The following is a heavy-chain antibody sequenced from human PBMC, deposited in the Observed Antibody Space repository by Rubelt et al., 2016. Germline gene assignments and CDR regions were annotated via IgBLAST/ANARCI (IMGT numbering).Heavy chain of an antibody. J-gene: IGHJ2*01. CDR3: AKGPRGLWYFDL. CDR1: AFSFHDHY. Sequence: GGSLRLSCAVSAFSFHDHYMSWFRQAPGKGLEWVSYISHTSSYIDYADSVKGRFAISRDNAKKFLFLQMNSLRVEDTALYYCAKGPRGLWYFDLWGRGTLVTVSS. CDR2: ISHTSSYI. V-gene: IGHV3-11*05.